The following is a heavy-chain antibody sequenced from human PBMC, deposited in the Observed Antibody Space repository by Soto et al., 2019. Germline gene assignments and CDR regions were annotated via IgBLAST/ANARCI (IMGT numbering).Heavy chain of an antibody. V-gene: IGHV1-69*01. D-gene: IGHD5-18*01. CDR2: IIPIFGTA. Sequence: QVQLVQSGAEVKKPGSSVKVSCKASGGTFSSYAISWVRQAPGQGLEWMGGIIPIFGTANYAQKFQGRVTITADESTSTAYMELSSLRSEDTAVYYCARGGGTYIYGYGDAFDIWGQGTMVTVSS. CDR3: ARGGGTYIYGYGDAFDI. CDR1: GGTFSSYA. J-gene: IGHJ3*02.